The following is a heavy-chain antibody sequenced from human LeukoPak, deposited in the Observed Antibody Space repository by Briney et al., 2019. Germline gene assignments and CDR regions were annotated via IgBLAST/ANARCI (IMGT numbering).Heavy chain of an antibody. D-gene: IGHD6-13*01. CDR3: AKGQQLVRGAFDI. Sequence: PGGSLRLSCAASGFTFDDYAMHWVRQAPGKGLEWVSGISWNSGSIGYADSVKGRFTISRDNAKNSLYLQMNSLRAEDTALYYCAKGQQLVRGAFDIWGQGTMVTVSS. V-gene: IGHV3-9*01. CDR1: GFTFDDYA. CDR2: ISWNSGSI. J-gene: IGHJ3*02.